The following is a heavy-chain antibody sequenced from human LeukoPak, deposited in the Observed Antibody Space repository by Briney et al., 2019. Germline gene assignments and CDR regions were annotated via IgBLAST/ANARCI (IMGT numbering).Heavy chain of an antibody. V-gene: IGHV3-30*02. Sequence: GGSLRLSCATSGFTFSSYDMHWVRQAPGKGLEWVAYIRNDGTTKDYADPVKGRFTISRDNPKNTLYLQLNSPRGEDTAVYYCATTVFTTTWYFDYWGQGNLVTVSP. J-gene: IGHJ4*02. CDR1: GFTFSSYD. CDR3: ATTVFTTTWYFDY. D-gene: IGHD3-9*01. CDR2: IRNDGTTK.